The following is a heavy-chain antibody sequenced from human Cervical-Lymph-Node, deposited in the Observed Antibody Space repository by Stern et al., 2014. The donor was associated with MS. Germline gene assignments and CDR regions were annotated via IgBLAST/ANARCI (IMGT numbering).Heavy chain of an antibody. CDR2: INTKPGNP. V-gene: IGHV7-4-1*02. J-gene: IGHJ4*02. CDR3: ATWGAGSSPPLFY. D-gene: IGHD6-6*01. Sequence: MQLVQSGSELKKPGASVKVSCKASGYNLTTFAINWVRQAPGQGLEWMGWINTKPGNPTFAQRFTGRFVFSLDASINTAYLQIISLKAEDSAVYYCATWGAGSSPPLFYWGQGTLVTVSS. CDR1: GYNLTTFA.